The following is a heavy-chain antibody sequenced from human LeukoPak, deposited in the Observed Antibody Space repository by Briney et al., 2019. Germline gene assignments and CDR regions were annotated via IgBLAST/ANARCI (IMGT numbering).Heavy chain of an antibody. Sequence: GGSLRLSCAASGFTFSNYGMHWVRQAPGKGLEWVAFIRYDGSNKYYADSVKGRFTISRDNSKNTLYLQMNSLRAEDTAVYYCAKPSGSYFLFDYWGQGTLVTVSS. V-gene: IGHV3-30*02. D-gene: IGHD1-26*01. CDR2: IRYDGSNK. CDR3: AKPSGSYFLFDY. J-gene: IGHJ4*02. CDR1: GFTFSNYG.